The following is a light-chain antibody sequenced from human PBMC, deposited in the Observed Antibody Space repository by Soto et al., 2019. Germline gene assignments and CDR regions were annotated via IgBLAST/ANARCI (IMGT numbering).Light chain of an antibody. CDR1: QSVTSGD. CDR2: GAS. CDR3: QQYGDFPRT. J-gene: IGKJ1*01. Sequence: EIVLTQSPDTLSLSPGERATLSCRASQSVTSGDLAWYQQKPGQAPRLLMYGASRRVSGVPDRFSGSGSGTDFTLSISRLEPEDFAVYYCQQYGDFPRTFGQGAKVEIK. V-gene: IGKV3-20*01.